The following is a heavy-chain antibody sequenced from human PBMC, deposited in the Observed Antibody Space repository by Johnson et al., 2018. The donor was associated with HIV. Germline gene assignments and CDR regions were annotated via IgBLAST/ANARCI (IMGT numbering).Heavy chain of an antibody. Sequence: VQLVESGGGLVQPGGSLRLSCAASGFTFSNAWMSWVRQAPGTGLEWVGRIKSKTAGGTTDYAAPVKGRFTISRDDSKNTLYLQMNSLKTEDTAVYYCTTKSLGAFDIWGQGTMVTVSS. CDR1: GFTFSNAW. D-gene: IGHD3-16*01. V-gene: IGHV3-15*01. J-gene: IGHJ3*02. CDR3: TTKSLGAFDI. CDR2: IKSKTAGGTT.